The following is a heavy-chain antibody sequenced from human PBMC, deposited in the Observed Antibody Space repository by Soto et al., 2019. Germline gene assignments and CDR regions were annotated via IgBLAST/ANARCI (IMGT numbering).Heavy chain of an antibody. Sequence: ASVKVSCKASGYTFTSYGISWVRQAPGQGLEWMGWISAYNGNTNYAQKLQGRVTITTDTSTSTAYMELRSLRSDDTAVYYCARGNYDILTGYMEVFDYWGQGTLVTVSS. V-gene: IGHV1-18*01. CDR3: ARGNYDILTGYMEVFDY. J-gene: IGHJ4*02. CDR1: GYTFTSYG. CDR2: ISAYNGNT. D-gene: IGHD3-9*01.